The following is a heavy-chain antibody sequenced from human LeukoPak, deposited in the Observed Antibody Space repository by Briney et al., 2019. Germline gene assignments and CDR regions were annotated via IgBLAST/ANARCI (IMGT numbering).Heavy chain of an antibody. CDR1: GFTVSSNY. D-gene: IGHD2-15*01. J-gene: IGHJ6*03. V-gene: IGHV3-53*01. CDR3: ARAVVRADYYYYYMDV. CDR2: ICSGGST. Sequence: GGSLRLSCAASGFTVSSNYMSWVRQAPGKGLEWVSVICSGGSTYYADSVKGRFTISRDNSKNTLYLQMNSLRAEDTAVYYCARAVVRADYYYYYMDVWGKGTTVTVSS.